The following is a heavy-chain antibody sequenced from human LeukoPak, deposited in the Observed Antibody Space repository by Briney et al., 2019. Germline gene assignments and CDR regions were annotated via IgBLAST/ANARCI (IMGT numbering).Heavy chain of an antibody. CDR1: GFTFSSYA. V-gene: IGHV3-23*01. CDR2: ISGSGGST. Sequence: GGSLRLSCAASGFTFSSYAMSWVRQAPGKGLEWVSAISGSGGSTYYADSVKGRFTISRDNSKNTLYLQMNSLRAEDTAVYYCAKDSSVIAAAGTYSDYWGQGTLVTVSS. D-gene: IGHD6-13*01. CDR3: AKDSSVIAAAGTYSDY. J-gene: IGHJ4*02.